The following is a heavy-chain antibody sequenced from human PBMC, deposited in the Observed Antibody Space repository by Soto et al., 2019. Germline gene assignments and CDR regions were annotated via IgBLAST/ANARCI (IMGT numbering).Heavy chain of an antibody. Sequence: PGGSLRLSCTASGFTFGDYAMSWFRQAPGKRQEWVGFIRSKAYGGTTEYFASVKGRFTISRDDSKSIVYLQMNSLKTEDTAVYYCTRVRYYDFWSGYPTGAFDIWGQGTMVTVSS. CDR1: GFTFGDYA. J-gene: IGHJ3*02. V-gene: IGHV3-49*03. D-gene: IGHD3-3*01. CDR2: IRSKAYGGTT. CDR3: TRVRYYDFWSGYPTGAFDI.